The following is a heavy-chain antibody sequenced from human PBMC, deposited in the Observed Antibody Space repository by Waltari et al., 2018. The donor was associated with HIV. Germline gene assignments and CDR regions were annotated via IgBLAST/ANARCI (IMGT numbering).Heavy chain of an antibody. D-gene: IGHD2-15*01. CDR1: GGSFSGYY. CDR2: INHSGST. CDR3: ARGAGYCSGGSCYGDYYGMDV. J-gene: IGHJ6*02. V-gene: IGHV4-34*01. Sequence: QVQLQQWGAGLLKPSETLSLTCAVYGGSFSGYYWSWIRQPPGKGLEWIGEINHSGSTNYTPSLKIRVTISVDTSKNQFSLKLSSVTAADTAVYYCARGAGYCSGGSCYGDYYGMDVWGQGTTVTVSS.